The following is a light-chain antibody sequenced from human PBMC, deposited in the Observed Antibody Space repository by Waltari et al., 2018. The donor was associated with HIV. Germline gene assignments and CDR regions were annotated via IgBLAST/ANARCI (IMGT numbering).Light chain of an antibody. CDR1: SLPQQY. V-gene: IGLV3-25*03. Sequence: SYELTQPPSVSVSPGQTARLTCSGDSLPQQYVYLYQQRPGRAPGLVIYKDSERPSAIPERFSGSRSGTTVTLTIRGVQADDEADYYCQSADSSGSSWVFGGGTKLTV. CDR2: KDS. J-gene: IGLJ3*02. CDR3: QSADSSGSSWV.